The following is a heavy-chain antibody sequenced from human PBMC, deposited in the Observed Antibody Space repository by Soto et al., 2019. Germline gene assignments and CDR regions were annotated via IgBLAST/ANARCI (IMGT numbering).Heavy chain of an antibody. D-gene: IGHD3-3*01. J-gene: IGHJ5*02. CDR1: GYSFTSYW. V-gene: IGHV5-51*01. CDR2: IYPGDSDT. Sequence: GESLKISCNGSGYSFTSYWIDWVRQMPGKGLEWMGIIYPGDSDTRYSPSFQGQVTISADKSISTAYLQWSSLKASDTAMYYCAIRLTYYDFWSGLGGSYNRFDPWGQGTLVTVSS. CDR3: AIRLTYYDFWSGLGGSYNRFDP.